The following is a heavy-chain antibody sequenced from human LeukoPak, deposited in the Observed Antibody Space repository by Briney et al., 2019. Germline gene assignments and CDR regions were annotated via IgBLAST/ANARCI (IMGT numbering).Heavy chain of an antibody. CDR3: ARVRDGYNLGWFDP. CDR1: GYTFISYG. D-gene: IGHD5-24*01. V-gene: IGHV1-18*01. J-gene: IGHJ5*02. CDR2: ISGDKGNT. Sequence: ASVKVSCKASGYTFISYGISWVRQAPGQGPEWMGWISGDKGNTNYAQKFQGRVTMTTDTSTSTAYMELRSLRSDDTAVYYCARVRDGYNLGWFDPWGQGTLVTVSS.